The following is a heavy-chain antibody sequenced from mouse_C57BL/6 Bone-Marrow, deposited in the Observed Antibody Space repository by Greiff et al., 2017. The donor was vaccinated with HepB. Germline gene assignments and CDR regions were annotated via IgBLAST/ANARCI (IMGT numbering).Heavy chain of an antibody. Sequence: KVVESGGGLVQSGRSLRLSCATSGFTFSDFYMEWVRQAPGKGLEWIAASRNKANDYTTEYSASVKGRFIVSRDTSQSILYLQMNALRAEDTAIYYCARDAYSSGYFAYWGQGTLVTVSA. CDR1: GFTFSDFY. CDR2: SRNKANDYTT. CDR3: ARDAYSSGYFAY. V-gene: IGHV7-1*01. D-gene: IGHD3-2*02. J-gene: IGHJ3*01.